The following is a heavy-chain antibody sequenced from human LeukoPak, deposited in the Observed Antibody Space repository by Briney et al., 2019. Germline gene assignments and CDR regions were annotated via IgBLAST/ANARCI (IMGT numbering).Heavy chain of an antibody. D-gene: IGHD2-2*01. J-gene: IGHJ5*02. CDR2: INHSGST. Sequence: SETLSLTCAVYGGSFSGYYWSWIRQPPGKGLEWIGEINHSGSTNYNPSLKSRVTISVDTSKNQFSLKLSSVTAADTAVYYCARFIVVVPAAQPPDRGENWFDPWGQGTLVTVSS. CDR1: GGSFSGYY. V-gene: IGHV4-34*01. CDR3: ARFIVVVPAAQPPDRGENWFDP.